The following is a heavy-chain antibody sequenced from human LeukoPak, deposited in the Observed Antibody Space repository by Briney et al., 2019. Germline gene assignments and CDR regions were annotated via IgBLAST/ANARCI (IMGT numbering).Heavy chain of an antibody. J-gene: IGHJ4*02. CDR3: AIRDGGHFDY. D-gene: IGHD3-16*01. CDR2: ISSSSSYI. Sequence: GGSLRLSCAAPGFTFSSYSMNWVRQAPGKGLEWVSSISSSSSYIYYADSVKGRFTISRDNAKNSLYLQMNGLRAEDTAVYYCAIRDGGHFDYWGQGTLVTVSS. V-gene: IGHV3-21*01. CDR1: GFTFSSYS.